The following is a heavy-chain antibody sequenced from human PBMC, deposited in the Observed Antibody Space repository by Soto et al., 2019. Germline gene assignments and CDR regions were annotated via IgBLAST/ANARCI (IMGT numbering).Heavy chain of an antibody. CDR1: GGSICSYY. V-gene: IGHV4-4*07. CDR3: ARGDYYDSSGYYVAYFYVMYV. J-gene: IGHJ6*01. Sequence: SETLSLTCPVSGGSICSYYCSWIRQPDGKGLGWIARIYTSGSPNYHPSGKRRVTMSVDTCKHQFSLKPSSVTAADTAMYYCARGDYYDSSGYYVAYFYVMYVWGQGNTVPVSS. D-gene: IGHD3-22*01. CDR2: IYTSGSP.